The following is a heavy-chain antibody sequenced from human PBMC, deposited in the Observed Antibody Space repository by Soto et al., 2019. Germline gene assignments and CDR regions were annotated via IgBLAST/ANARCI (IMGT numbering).Heavy chain of an antibody. V-gene: IGHV1-8*01. Sequence: QVQLVQSGAEVKKPGASVKVSCKASGYHFTSYDINWVRQAAGQGLEWMGWMSPHSGNTGSPQKFQGRVTMTRNSSLSTAYLALSSLRSEDTAVYFCAIRALAGHWFDPWGQGTLVTVSS. CDR2: MSPHSGNT. CDR3: AIRALAGHWFDP. CDR1: GYHFTSYD. D-gene: IGHD6-19*01. J-gene: IGHJ5*02.